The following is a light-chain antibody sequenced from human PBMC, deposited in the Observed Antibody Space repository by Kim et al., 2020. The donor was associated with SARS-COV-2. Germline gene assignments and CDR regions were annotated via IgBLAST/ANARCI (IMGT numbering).Light chain of an antibody. CDR3: QPYNNWPPLT. CDR2: GSS. J-gene: IGKJ4*01. V-gene: IGKV3-15*01. CDR1: QTVSSH. Sequence: CLVERATLPCRASQTVSSHFAWYQQKPGQAPRLVLSGSSTRATAIPATFSGSGSGTEFTLTISSVQSEHFAVYYCQPYNNWPPLTFGGGTTVDI.